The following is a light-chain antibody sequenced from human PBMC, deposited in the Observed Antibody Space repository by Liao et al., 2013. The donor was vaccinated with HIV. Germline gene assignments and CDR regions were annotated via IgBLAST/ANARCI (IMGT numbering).Light chain of an antibody. V-gene: IGLV3-1*01. CDR2: EDT. Sequence: SYELTQAPSVSVSPGQTASITCSGDKLGNKYACWYHQKPGQSPVLVIYEDTKRPSGIPERFSGSNSGNTATLTISGTQPMDEADYYCQAWDSSTVVFGGGTKLTV. CDR3: QAWDSSTVV. CDR1: KLGNKY. J-gene: IGLJ2*01.